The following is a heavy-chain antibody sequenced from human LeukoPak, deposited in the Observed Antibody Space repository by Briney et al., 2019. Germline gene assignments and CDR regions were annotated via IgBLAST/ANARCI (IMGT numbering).Heavy chain of an antibody. V-gene: IGHV4-34*01. CDR2: INHSGST. CDR3: ARQRSYYFDS. Sequence: PSETLSLTCAVYGGSFSGYYWSWIRQPPGKGLEWIGEINHSGSTNYNPSLKSRVTISVDTSKNQFSLKLSSVTAADTAVYYCARQRSYYFDSWGQGTRVTVSS. J-gene: IGHJ4*02. D-gene: IGHD1-26*01. CDR1: GGSFSGYY.